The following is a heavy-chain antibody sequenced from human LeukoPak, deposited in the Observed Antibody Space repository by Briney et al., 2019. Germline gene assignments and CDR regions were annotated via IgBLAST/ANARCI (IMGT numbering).Heavy chain of an antibody. Sequence: PGMSLRLSCVGYGFLFSRNATHWVRQGPGKGLEWVAVTSPDGSEQYYADSVKGRFTISRDNSKNTVFLQMNSLTTEDTALYSCFTGSEFYYDSWGQGTLVIVSS. J-gene: IGHJ4*02. V-gene: IGHV3-30*01. CDR2: TSPDGSEQ. CDR3: FTGSEFYYDS. D-gene: IGHD1-14*01. CDR1: GFLFSRNA.